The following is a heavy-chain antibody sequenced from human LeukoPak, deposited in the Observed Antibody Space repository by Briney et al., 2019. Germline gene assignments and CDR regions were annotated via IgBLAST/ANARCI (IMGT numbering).Heavy chain of an antibody. CDR1: GYTFTSYA. V-gene: IGHV1-3*01. CDR2: INAGNGNT. D-gene: IGHD5-12*01. Sequence: ASVKVSCKASGYTFTSYAMHWVRQAPGQRLEWMGWINAGNGNTKYSQKFQGRVTITRDTSASTAYMELSSLRSEDTAVYYCARVKHTTVDENGDYFDYWGQGTLVTVSS. J-gene: IGHJ4*02. CDR3: ARVKHTTVDENGDYFDY.